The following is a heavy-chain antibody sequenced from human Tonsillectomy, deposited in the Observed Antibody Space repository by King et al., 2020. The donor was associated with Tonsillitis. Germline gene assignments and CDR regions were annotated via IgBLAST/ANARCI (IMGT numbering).Heavy chain of an antibody. V-gene: IGHV3-30-3*01. D-gene: IGHD3-10*01. CDR2: ISYDGSNK. CDR1: GFTFSSYA. J-gene: IGHJ4*02. CDR3: ARSRRGLLWLATLGY. Sequence: VQLVESGGGVVQPGRSLRLSCAASGFTFSSYAMHWVRQAPGKGLEWVAVISYDGSNKYYADSVKGRFTISRDNSKNTLYLQMNSLRAEDTAVYYCARSRRGLLWLATLGYWGQGTLVTVSS.